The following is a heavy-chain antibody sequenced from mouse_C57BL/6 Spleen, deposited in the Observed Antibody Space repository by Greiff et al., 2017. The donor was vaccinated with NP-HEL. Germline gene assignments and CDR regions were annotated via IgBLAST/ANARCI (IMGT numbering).Heavy chain of an antibody. D-gene: IGHD2-3*01. V-gene: IGHV7-1*01. Sequence: DVQLVESGGGLVQSGRSLRLSCATSGFTFSDFYMEWVRQAPGKGLEWIAASRNKANDYTTEYSASVKGRFIVSRDTSQSILYLQMNALRAEDTAIYYCARDDGYYTWFAYWGQGTLVTVSA. CDR1: GFTFSDFY. J-gene: IGHJ3*01. CDR2: SRNKANDYTT. CDR3: ARDDGYYTWFAY.